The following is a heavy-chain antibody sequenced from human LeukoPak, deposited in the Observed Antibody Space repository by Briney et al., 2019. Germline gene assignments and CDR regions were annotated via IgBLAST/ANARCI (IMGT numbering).Heavy chain of an antibody. Sequence: ASVKVSCKVSGYTFTDYYMHWVQQAPGKGLEWMGLVDPEDGETIYAEKFQGRVTITADESTSTAYMELSSLRSEDTAVYYCARDRGCSSTSCYWFYYMDVWGKGTTVTVSS. J-gene: IGHJ6*03. D-gene: IGHD2-2*01. CDR3: ARDRGCSSTSCYWFYYMDV. CDR1: GYTFTDYY. V-gene: IGHV1-69-2*01. CDR2: VDPEDGET.